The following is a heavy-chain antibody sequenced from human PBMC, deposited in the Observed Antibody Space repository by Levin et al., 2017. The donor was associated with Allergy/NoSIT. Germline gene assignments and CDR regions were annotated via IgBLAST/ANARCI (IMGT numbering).Heavy chain of an antibody. CDR2: VNPTSGVT. J-gene: IGHJ4*01. V-gene: IGHV1-2*02. Sequence: ASVKVSCKASGYTGTFYYTHWVRQAPGQGLEWMGWVNPTSGVTRYGQGFQGRVTMTRDTSISTAYMELTSLTSDDTAVYYCARIEGATATVTDWGHGTLVTVSS. CDR1: GYTGTFYY. D-gene: IGHD5-18*01. CDR3: ARIEGATATVTD.